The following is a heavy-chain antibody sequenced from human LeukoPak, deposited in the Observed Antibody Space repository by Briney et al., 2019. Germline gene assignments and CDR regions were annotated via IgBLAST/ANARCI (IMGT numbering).Heavy chain of an antibody. Sequence: GESLKISCKGSGYSSASYWIGWVRQMPGKGLEWMGIIYPGDSDTRYSPSFQGQVAITADKPITTAYLQWSSLKASDTAIYYCATNSVGSWYFFDYWGQGTLVTVSS. D-gene: IGHD2-15*01. CDR1: GYSSASYW. CDR3: ATNSVGSWYFFDY. V-gene: IGHV5-51*04. J-gene: IGHJ4*02. CDR2: IYPGDSDT.